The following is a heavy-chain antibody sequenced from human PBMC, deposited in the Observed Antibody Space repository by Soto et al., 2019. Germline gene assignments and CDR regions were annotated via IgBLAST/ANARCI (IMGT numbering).Heavy chain of an antibody. CDR3: ARAKDYSTSFFDH. Sequence: PLALTCAVYGVSCSGYYWSWIRQPPGKGLEWIGEINHSGSTNYNPSLKSRVPISVDTSKNHSSLKLSSVIAADTAVYYCARAKDYSTSFFDHWGQGTLVTVSS. V-gene: IGHV4-34*01. CDR1: GVSCSGYY. D-gene: IGHD4-4*01. CDR2: INHSGST. J-gene: IGHJ4*02.